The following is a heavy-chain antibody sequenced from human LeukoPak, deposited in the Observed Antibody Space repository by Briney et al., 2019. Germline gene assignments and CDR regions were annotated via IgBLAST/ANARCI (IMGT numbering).Heavy chain of an antibody. V-gene: IGHV4-61*08. D-gene: IGHD6-19*01. CDR1: GASISSSGHY. CDR3: ASTLRWLAFDY. Sequence: SQTLSLTCTVSGASISSSGHYWSWVRQPPGKGLEWIGCFYNSGSTNYNPSLKSRATISVDTSTNQFSLKLASVTAADTAVYYCASTLRWLAFDYWGQGSLVTVSS. CDR2: FYNSGST. J-gene: IGHJ4*02.